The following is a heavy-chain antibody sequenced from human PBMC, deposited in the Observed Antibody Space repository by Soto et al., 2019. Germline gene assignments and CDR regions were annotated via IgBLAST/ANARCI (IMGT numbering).Heavy chain of an antibody. D-gene: IGHD5-12*01. J-gene: IGHJ6*02. CDR3: ARCGGFSVDYYYYGMYV. CDR1: GGTFSSYT. CDR2: IIPRLATT. Sequence: QVQLVQSSTEVKKPGSSVRVSCKASGGTFSSYTLSWMLQAPGQGLEWMGGIIPRLATTHYAQNFQGRVTITADESTRTAYMELRSLRSEDTAVYYCARCGGFSVDYYYYGMYVWGQGTTVTVSS. V-gene: IGHV1-69*16.